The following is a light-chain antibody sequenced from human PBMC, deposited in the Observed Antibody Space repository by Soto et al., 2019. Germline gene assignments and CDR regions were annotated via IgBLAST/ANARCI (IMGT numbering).Light chain of an antibody. CDR3: QQYHTYWWT. J-gene: IGKJ1*01. CDR1: QSIINW. V-gene: IGKV1-5*03. Sequence: DIQMTQSPSTLSASVGDRVTITCRASQSIINWLAWYQQKPGKAPKLLIYKASSLESEVPYRFSGSGSETEFTLTINSLQPDDSATYYCQQYHTYWWTFGQGTKVEIK. CDR2: KAS.